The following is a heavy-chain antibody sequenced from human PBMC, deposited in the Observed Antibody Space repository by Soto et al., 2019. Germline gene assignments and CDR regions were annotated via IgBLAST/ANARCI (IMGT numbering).Heavy chain of an antibody. D-gene: IGHD3-10*01. CDR3: AKVFSGLSDGYYYYYMDV. Sequence: PGGSLRHSCAASGFTFRNNAMSWVRQAPGKGLEWVSVISASGGSTYYADSVKGRFTISRDTSKNTLYLQMNSLRAEDTAVYYCAKVFSGLSDGYYYYYMDVWGKGTTVTVSS. J-gene: IGHJ6*03. CDR2: ISASGGST. CDR1: GFTFRNNA. V-gene: IGHV3-23*01.